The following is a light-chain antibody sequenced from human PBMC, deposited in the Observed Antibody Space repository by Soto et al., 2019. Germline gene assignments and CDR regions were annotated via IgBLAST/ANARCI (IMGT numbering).Light chain of an antibody. Sequence: DIQMTEYPSTLSASVGVRVTITCRASQSIGTLLACHQQEPWKDPKLLIYKASSLESGVPSRFNGSGSGTEFTLTISTLQPDDLATYYCQQYKSSPCTFGQGTKLEL. CDR1: QSIGTL. CDR3: QQYKSSPCT. V-gene: IGKV1-5*03. J-gene: IGKJ2*02. CDR2: KAS.